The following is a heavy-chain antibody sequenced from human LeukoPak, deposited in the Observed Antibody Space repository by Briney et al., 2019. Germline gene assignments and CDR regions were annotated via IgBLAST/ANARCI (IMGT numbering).Heavy chain of an antibody. D-gene: IGHD2-2*02. J-gene: IGHJ4*02. CDR1: GFTFSSYA. V-gene: IGHV3-23*01. CDR3: ASSRYCSSTSCYRYFDY. CDR2: ISGSGGST. Sequence: GGSLRLSCAASGFTFSSYAMSWVRQAPGKGLEWVSAISGSGGSTYYADSVKGRFTISRDNSKNTLYLQMNSLRAEDTAVYYCASSRYCSSTSCYRYFDYRGQGTLVTVSS.